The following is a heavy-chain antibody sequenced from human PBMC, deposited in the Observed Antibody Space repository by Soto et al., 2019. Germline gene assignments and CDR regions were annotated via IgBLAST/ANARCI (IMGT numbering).Heavy chain of an antibody. Sequence: ETLKISCRASGYRFTCYWIAWVRQMAGKGLEWMGIIFPSDSDTRYSPSFQGQVTISADRSTSTVFLQWASLKASDPAVYFCARKDKSGYFNWFDPWGQGTLVPAPQ. V-gene: IGHV5-51*01. CDR3: ARKDKSGYFNWFDP. D-gene: IGHD3-22*01. J-gene: IGHJ5*02. CDR1: GYRFTCYW. CDR2: IFPSDSDT.